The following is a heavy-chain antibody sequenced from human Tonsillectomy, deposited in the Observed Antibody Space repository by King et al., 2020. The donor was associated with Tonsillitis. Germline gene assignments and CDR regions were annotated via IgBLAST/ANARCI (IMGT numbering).Heavy chain of an antibody. CDR2: INTNTGNP. J-gene: IGHJ4*02. V-gene: IGHV7-4-1*02. D-gene: IGHD3-16*01. CDR3: ARDLPGELTREGGGGDY. CDR1: GYTFTSYA. Sequence: EQLVQSGSELKKPGASVKVSCKASGYTFTSYAMNWVRQAPGQGLEWMGWINTNTGNPTYAQGFTGRFVFSLDTSVSTAYLQISSLKAEDTAVYYCARDLPGELTREGGGGDYWGQGTLVTVSS.